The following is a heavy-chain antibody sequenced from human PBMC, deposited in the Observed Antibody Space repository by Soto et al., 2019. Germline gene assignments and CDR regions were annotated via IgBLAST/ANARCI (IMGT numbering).Heavy chain of an antibody. CDR3: ARDSITIFGVVIEIPTPFDY. D-gene: IGHD3-3*01. CDR1: GFTFSSYG. Sequence: GGSLRLSCAASGFTFSSYGMHWVRQAPGKGLEWVAVIWYDGSNKYYADSVKGRFTISRDNSKNTLYLQMNSLRAEDTAVYYCARDSITIFGVVIEIPTPFDYWGQGTLVTVS. V-gene: IGHV3-33*01. CDR2: IWYDGSNK. J-gene: IGHJ4*02.